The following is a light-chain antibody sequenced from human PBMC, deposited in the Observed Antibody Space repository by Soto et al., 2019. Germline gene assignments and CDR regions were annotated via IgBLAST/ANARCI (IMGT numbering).Light chain of an antibody. CDR3: QQYEDWAYT. Sequence: EIVMTQSPATLSVSPGERATLSCRASQSLSRNLAWYQQKPGQAPRLLIYDASTRATGLPARFSGSGSGTAFTLNIDSLQSEDFAVYYCQQYEDWAYTFGQGTKLEIK. CDR1: QSLSRN. J-gene: IGKJ2*01. V-gene: IGKV3-15*01. CDR2: DAS.